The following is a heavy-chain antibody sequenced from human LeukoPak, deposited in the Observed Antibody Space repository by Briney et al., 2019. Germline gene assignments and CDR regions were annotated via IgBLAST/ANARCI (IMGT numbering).Heavy chain of an antibody. J-gene: IGHJ3*02. Sequence: PPETLFPTCAVHGGSFSGYYWSWIRQPPGKGLEWIGEINHSGSTNYNPSLKSRVTISVDTSKNQFSLKLSSVTAADTAVYYCARLKRPSRILRSDAFYIWGQGTMVTVSS. D-gene: IGHD2-15*01. CDR3: ARLKRPSRILRSDAFYI. V-gene: IGHV4-34*01. CDR2: INHSGST. CDR1: GGSFSGYY.